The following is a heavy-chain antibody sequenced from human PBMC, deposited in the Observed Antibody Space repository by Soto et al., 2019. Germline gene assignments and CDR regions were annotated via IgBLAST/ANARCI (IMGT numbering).Heavy chain of an antibody. Sequence: QVQLVESGGGVVQPGRSLRLSCAASGFTFSSYGMHWVRQAPGKGLEWVAVISHDGSNKFYADSVKGRVTISRDNSENTLYLQMNSLRPEGTDVYYCANDRSSRSGNYPGYYYGMDVWGQGTTVTVSS. D-gene: IGHD1-26*01. CDR1: GFTFSSYG. V-gene: IGHV3-30*18. CDR2: ISHDGSNK. J-gene: IGHJ6*02. CDR3: ANDRSSRSGNYPGYYYGMDV.